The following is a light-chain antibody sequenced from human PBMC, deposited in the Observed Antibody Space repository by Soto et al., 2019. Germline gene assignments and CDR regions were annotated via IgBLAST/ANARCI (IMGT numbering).Light chain of an antibody. J-gene: IGKJ4*01. Sequence: DIVMTQSPDSLAVSLGERATINCKSSQSVLYSSNDKNNLAWYQQKPGQPPHLLIYWASTRQPGVPDRFSGSGFGTDFILTISSLQAEDVAVYYCQQYYSIPPSFGGGTKVEVK. V-gene: IGKV4-1*01. CDR3: QQYYSIPPS. CDR1: QSVLYSSNDKNN. CDR2: WAS.